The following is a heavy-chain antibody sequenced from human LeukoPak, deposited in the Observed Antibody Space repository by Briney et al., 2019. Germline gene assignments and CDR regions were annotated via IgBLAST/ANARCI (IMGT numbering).Heavy chain of an antibody. Sequence: GGSLRLSCAASGFTFSGYVMTWVRQPPGKGLQWVADISGSGGSTYYADSVKGRFSISRDNSKNTLYLQMNSLRAEDTAVYYCAKAGVTTGGWFDPWGQGTLVTVSS. V-gene: IGHV3-23*01. CDR3: AKAGVTTGGWFDP. CDR2: ISGSGGST. CDR1: GFTFSGYV. D-gene: IGHD4-23*01. J-gene: IGHJ5*02.